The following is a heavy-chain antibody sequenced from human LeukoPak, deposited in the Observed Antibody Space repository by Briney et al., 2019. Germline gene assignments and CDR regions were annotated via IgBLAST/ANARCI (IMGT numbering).Heavy chain of an antibody. CDR3: ARGTMIVVVPTFDY. Sequence: SETLSLTGAVYGGSFSGYYWSWIRQPPGKGLEWIGEINHSGSTNYNPSLKSRVTISVDTSKNQFSLKLSSVTAADTAVYYCARGTMIVVVPTFDYWGQGTLVTVSS. J-gene: IGHJ4*02. CDR2: INHSGST. V-gene: IGHV4-34*01. CDR1: GGSFSGYY. D-gene: IGHD3-22*01.